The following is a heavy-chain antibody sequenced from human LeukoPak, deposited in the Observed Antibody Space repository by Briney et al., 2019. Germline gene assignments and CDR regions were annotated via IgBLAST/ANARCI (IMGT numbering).Heavy chain of an antibody. CDR2: ISWNSGRI. CDR1: GFSFADYA. J-gene: IGHJ5*02. CDR3: AKAPSGLGWFDP. D-gene: IGHD1-26*01. V-gene: IGHV3-9*01. Sequence: GRSLRLSCAASGFSFADYAMRWVRQAPGEGLEWVSGISWNSGRISYADSVKGRFTISRDNAKISLYLQMNSVRAEDSALYYCAKAPSGLGWFDPWGQGTLVTVSS.